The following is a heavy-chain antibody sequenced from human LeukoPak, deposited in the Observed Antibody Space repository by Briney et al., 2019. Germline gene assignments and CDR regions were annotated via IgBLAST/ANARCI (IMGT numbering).Heavy chain of an antibody. CDR1: GFTFSSYA. CDR3: AQRKWISGWPFDY. V-gene: IGHV3-23*01. J-gene: IGHJ4*02. CDR2: ISGSGGST. Sequence: GGSLRLSCAASGFTFSSYAMSWVRQAPGKGLEWVSAISGSGGSTYYADSVKGRFTISRDNSKNTLYLQMNSLRAEDTAVYYCAQRKWISGWPFDYWGQGTLVTVSS. D-gene: IGHD6-19*01.